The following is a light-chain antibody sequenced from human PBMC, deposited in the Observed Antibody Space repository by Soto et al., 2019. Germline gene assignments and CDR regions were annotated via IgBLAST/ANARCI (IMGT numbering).Light chain of an antibody. J-gene: IGLJ1*01. Sequence: QSALTQPASVSGSPGQPITISCTGTSSDVGGYNYVSWYQQHPGKAPKVMIYDVSNRPSGVSNRFSGSKSGNTASLTISGLQAEDEADYYCNSYTTSSTYAFGTGTKVTVL. CDR1: SSDVGGYNY. CDR3: NSYTTSSTYA. CDR2: DVS. V-gene: IGLV2-14*01.